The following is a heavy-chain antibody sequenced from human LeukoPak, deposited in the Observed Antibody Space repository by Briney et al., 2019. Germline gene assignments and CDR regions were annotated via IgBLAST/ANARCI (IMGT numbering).Heavy chain of an antibody. Sequence: ASETLSLTCNVSVGSITSSNHLWGWIRQTPGDGLERIGSVFFQNTYYNPSLKSRVSISVDRTRSLFSLDLRSVTAADTALYYCARQKGSTGFFDFWGRGTLVTVSS. CDR1: VGSITSSNHL. V-gene: IGHV4-39*01. J-gene: IGHJ4*02. CDR2: VFFQNT. CDR3: ARQKGSTGFFDF. D-gene: IGHD6-25*01.